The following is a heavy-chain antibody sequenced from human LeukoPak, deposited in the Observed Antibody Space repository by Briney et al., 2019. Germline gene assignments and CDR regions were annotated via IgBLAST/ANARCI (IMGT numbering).Heavy chain of an antibody. J-gene: IGHJ6*02. V-gene: IGHV7-4-1*01. CDR3: ARWITIFGRAPSYGMDV. CDR2: VNTNTGNP. CDR1: GYTFTRNT. D-gene: IGHD3-3*01. Sequence: ASVKVSCKASGYTFTRNTINWVRQAPGQGLEWMGWVNTNTGNPTYAQGFTGRFVFSSDTSVSTAYLQIGSLKAADTAVYYCARWITIFGRAPSYGMDVWGQGTTVTVSS.